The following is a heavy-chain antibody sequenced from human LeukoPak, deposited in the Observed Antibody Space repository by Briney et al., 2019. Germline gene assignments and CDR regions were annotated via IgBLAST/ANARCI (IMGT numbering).Heavy chain of an antibody. D-gene: IGHD5-18*01. CDR2: INPSGGST. CDR1: GYTFTSYY. J-gene: IGHJ4*02. CDR3: ARDWPTAMVIAY. V-gene: IGHV1-46*01. Sequence: GASVKVSCKASGYTFTSYYMHWVRQAPGQGLEWMGIINPSGGSTSYAQKFQGRVTMTRDMSTSTVYMELSSLRSEDTAVYYCARDWPTAMVIAYWGQGTLVTVSS.